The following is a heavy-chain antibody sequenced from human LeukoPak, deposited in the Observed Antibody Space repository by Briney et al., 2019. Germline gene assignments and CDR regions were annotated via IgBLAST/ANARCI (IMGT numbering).Heavy chain of an antibody. CDR1: GYTFTGYY. V-gene: IGHV1-8*02. D-gene: IGHD6-13*01. Sequence: ASVKVSCKASGYTFTGYYMHWVRQAPGQGLEWMGWMNPNSGNTGYAQKFQGRVTMTRNTSISTAYMELSRLRSDDTAVYYCARVPLSSSWYSRPEFDYWGQGTLVTVSS. CDR2: MNPNSGNT. J-gene: IGHJ4*02. CDR3: ARVPLSSSWYSRPEFDY.